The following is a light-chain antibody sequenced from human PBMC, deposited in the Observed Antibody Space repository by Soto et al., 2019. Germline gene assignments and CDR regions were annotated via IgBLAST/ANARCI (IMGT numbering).Light chain of an antibody. CDR3: QQYNTYSPRNP. V-gene: IGKV1-5*03. Sequence: DIQMTQSPSTLSASVGDRVTITCRASQSISSWLAWYQQKPGKAPKLLIYKASSLESGVPSRFSDSGSGTEFTLTISSLQPDDFATYYCQQYNTYSPRNPFGQGTKVEIK. CDR1: QSISSW. J-gene: IGKJ1*01. CDR2: KAS.